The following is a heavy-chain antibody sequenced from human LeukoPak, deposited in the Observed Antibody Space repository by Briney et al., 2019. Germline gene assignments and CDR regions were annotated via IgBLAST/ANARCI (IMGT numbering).Heavy chain of an antibody. CDR1: GGSISSSNW. J-gene: IGHJ4*02. CDR2: IYHSGST. Sequence: PSGTLSLTCAVSGGSISSSNWGSWVRQPPGQGLEWIGEIYHSGSTNYNPSLKSRVTISVDKSKNQFSLKLSSVTAADTAVYYCARGYCSSTSCYSPYYFDYWGRGTLVTVSS. D-gene: IGHD2-2*01. CDR3: ARGYCSSTSCYSPYYFDY. V-gene: IGHV4-4*02.